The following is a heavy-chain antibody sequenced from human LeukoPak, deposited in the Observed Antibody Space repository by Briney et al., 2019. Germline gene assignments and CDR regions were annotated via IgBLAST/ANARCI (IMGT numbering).Heavy chain of an antibody. CDR2: IKSKTDGGTT. CDR1: GFTFSNAW. CDR3: TTVVDIVATIDY. Sequence: GGSLRLSCAASGFTFSNAWMSWVRQAPGKGLEWVGRIKSKTDGGTTDYAAPVKGRFTISRDDSKNTLYLQMNGLKTEDTAVYYCTTVVDIVATIDYWGQGTLVTVSS. V-gene: IGHV3-15*01. J-gene: IGHJ4*02. D-gene: IGHD5-12*01.